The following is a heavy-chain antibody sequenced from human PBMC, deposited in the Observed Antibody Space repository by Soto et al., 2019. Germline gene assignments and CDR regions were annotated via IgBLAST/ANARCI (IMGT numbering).Heavy chain of an antibody. V-gene: IGHV1-69*13. CDR2: IIPIFGTA. CDR1: GGTFSSYA. Sequence: SVKVSCKASGGTFSSYAISWVRQAPGQGLEWMGGIIPIFGTANYAQKFQGRVTITAGESTSTAYMELSSLRSEDTAVYYCARGRPIRCPIWFDPWGQGTLVTVSS. D-gene: IGHD2-2*01. J-gene: IGHJ5*02. CDR3: ARGRPIRCPIWFDP.